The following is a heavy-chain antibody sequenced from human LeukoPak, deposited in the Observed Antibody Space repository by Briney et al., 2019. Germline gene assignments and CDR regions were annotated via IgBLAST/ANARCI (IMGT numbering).Heavy chain of an antibody. Sequence: PGVSLRLSCAASGFTFSSCWMSWVRQAPGKGLEWVANIKQDGSEKYYVDSVKGRFTISRDNAKNSLYLQMNSLRAEDTAVYYCARVSGSSSRRIPYYYYYYYMDVWGKGTTVTVSS. J-gene: IGHJ6*03. D-gene: IGHD6-6*01. CDR3: ARVSGSSSRRIPYYYYYYYMDV. V-gene: IGHV3-7*01. CDR2: IKQDGSEK. CDR1: GFTFSSCW.